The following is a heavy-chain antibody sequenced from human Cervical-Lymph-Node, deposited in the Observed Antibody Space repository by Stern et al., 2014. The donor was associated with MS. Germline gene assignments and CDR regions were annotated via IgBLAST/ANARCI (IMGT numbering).Heavy chain of an antibody. V-gene: IGHV5-51*01. CDR2: IFPADSDS. J-gene: IGHJ6*02. CDR3: ARHQPAATFAMDV. CDR1: GYNFGDYW. Sequence: EVQPVESGAEVKKPGESLKISCKGSGYNFGDYWIGWVRQKPGKGLEWMGTIFPADSDSRYSPSFEGQVTISADESISTAFLQSSSLKASDTGIYYCARHQPAATFAMDVWGQGTTVIVSS. D-gene: IGHD2-2*01.